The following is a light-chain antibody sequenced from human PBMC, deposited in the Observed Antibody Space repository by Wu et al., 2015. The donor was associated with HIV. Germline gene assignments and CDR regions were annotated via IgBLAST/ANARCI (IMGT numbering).Light chain of an antibody. J-gene: IGKJ1*01. Sequence: LSCRASASVRSDYLAWYQQKALATSPRLLVFDAASRASGVPDRFRGSASATNSHFSLTISRLEAEDSALYYCQQYANSPWTFGQGT. CDR2: DAA. CDR1: ASVRSDY. V-gene: IGKV3-20*01. CDR3: QQYANSPWT.